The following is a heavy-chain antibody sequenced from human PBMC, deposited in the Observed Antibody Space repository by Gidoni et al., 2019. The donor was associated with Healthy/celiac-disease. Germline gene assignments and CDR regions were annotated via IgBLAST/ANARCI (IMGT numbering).Heavy chain of an antibody. CDR2: IRSKANSYAT. D-gene: IGHD4-17*01. Sequence: VQLVESGGGLVQPGGSLKLSCAASGFTFSGSAMHWVGQASGKGLEGGGRIRSKANSYATAYAASVKGRFTISRDDSKNTAYLQMNSLKTEDTAVYYCTNYYGDSTRDYWGQGTLVTVSS. V-gene: IGHV3-73*01. J-gene: IGHJ4*02. CDR3: TNYYGDSTRDY. CDR1: GFTFSGSA.